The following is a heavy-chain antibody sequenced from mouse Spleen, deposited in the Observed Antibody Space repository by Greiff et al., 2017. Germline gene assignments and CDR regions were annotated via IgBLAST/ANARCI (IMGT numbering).Heavy chain of an antibody. Sequence: VQLQQPGAELVKPGASVKLSCKASGYTFTSYWMHWVKQRPGQGLEWIGMIHPNSGSTNYNEKFKSKATLTVDKSSSTAYMQLSSLTSEDSAVYYCARREGRGYFDYWGQGTTLTVSS. CDR1: GYTFTSYW. V-gene: IGHV1-64*01. CDR3: ARREGRGYFDY. D-gene: IGHD3-3*01. J-gene: IGHJ2*01. CDR2: IHPNSGST.